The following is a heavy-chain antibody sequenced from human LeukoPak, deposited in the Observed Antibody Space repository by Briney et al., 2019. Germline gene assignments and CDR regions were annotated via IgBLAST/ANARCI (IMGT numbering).Heavy chain of an antibody. Sequence: QPGGSLRLSCAASGFTFSDSAIHWVRQASGKGLEWVGRIRGKPNNYATAYAASLKGRFTISRDDSKNTAYLQMNSLKTEDTAVYYCTRYDGSGVAPFEYWGQGTLVTVSS. J-gene: IGHJ4*02. V-gene: IGHV3-73*01. CDR3: TRYDGSGVAPFEY. CDR1: GFTFSDSA. D-gene: IGHD3-22*01. CDR2: IRGKPNNYAT.